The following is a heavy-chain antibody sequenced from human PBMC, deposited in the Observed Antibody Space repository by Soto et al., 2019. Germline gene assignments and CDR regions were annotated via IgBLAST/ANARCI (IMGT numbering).Heavy chain of an antibody. J-gene: IGHJ6*02. CDR1: GFTFSSFG. CDR2: IWYDGTNK. V-gene: IGHV3-33*06. CDR3: AKDLKPEDYSYSLDV. Sequence: PGGSLRLSCAASGFTFSSFGMHWVRQAPGEGLEWLAVIWYDGTNKYYADSVKGRFTISRDNSKKTLYLRMNSLRVEDTAVYYCAKDLKPEDYSYSLDVWGQGTTVTVSS.